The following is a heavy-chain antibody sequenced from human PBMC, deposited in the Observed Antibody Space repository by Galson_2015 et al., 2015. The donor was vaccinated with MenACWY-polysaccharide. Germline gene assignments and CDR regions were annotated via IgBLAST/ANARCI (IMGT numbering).Heavy chain of an antibody. CDR1: GFSFGDYY. V-gene: IGHV3-11*01. J-gene: IGHJ4*02. CDR3: ARFYDFWSGYYVDY. CDR2: ISGTSSTI. D-gene: IGHD3-3*01. Sequence: SLRLCCAASGFSFGDYYLSWIRQAPGKGLEWVSYISGTSSTIHYSESVEGQFTISRDNAKNSLFLEMNSLRVEDTAVYFCARFYDFWSGYYVDYWGQGTVVTVSS.